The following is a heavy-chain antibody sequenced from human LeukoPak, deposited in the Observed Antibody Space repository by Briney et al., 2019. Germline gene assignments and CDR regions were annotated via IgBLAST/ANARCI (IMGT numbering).Heavy chain of an antibody. J-gene: IGHJ4*02. D-gene: IGHD2-2*02. CDR3: ARDEYCGSTSCYSLEGVLDY. CDR1: GFTFTSYA. V-gene: IGHV3-30-3*01. Sequence: QPGRSLRLSCAASGFTFTSYAMYWVRQAPGKGLEWVAVISYDGNNKYYADSVKGRFTISRDNSRNTLFLQMNSLRAEDTAMYYCARDEYCGSTSCYSLEGVLDYWGQGTLVTVSS. CDR2: ISYDGNNK.